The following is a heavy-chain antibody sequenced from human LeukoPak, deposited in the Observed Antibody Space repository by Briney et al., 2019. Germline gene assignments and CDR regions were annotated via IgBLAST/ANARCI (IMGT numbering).Heavy chain of an antibody. J-gene: IGHJ4*02. V-gene: IGHV1-46*01. CDR3: ARGGDNSYFDY. CDR2: INPGGGST. CDR1: GYTFTKYY. D-gene: IGHD4-23*01. Sequence: ASVKVSCKASGYTFTKYYMHWVQQAPGQGLEWMGIINPGGGSTTYAQKFQGRVTMTRDTSTSTVYMELSSLRSEDTAIYYCARGGDNSYFDYWGQGTLVTVSS.